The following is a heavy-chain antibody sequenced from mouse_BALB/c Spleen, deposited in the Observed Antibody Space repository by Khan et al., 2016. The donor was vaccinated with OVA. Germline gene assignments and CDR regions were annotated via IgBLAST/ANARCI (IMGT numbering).Heavy chain of an antibody. CDR2: ILPRSGTT. Sequence: QVQLQQPGAEVMKPGASVKISCKASGYTFSTYWIEWVKQRPGHGLEWIGEILPRSGTTNYNENFKGKATFTADTSSNTAYMQLSSLTSEDSAVFFCASTARAYYYAMDYWGQGTSVTVSS. CDR1: GYTFSTYW. D-gene: IGHD3-1*01. CDR3: ASTARAYYYAMDY. V-gene: IGHV1-9*01. J-gene: IGHJ4*01.